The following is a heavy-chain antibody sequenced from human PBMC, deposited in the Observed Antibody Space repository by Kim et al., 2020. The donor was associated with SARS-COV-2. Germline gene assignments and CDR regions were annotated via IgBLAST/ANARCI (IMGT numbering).Heavy chain of an antibody. CDR2: IYPGDSDT. CDR1: GYSFTSYW. CDR3: ARKYYYDSRGYYAYNI. D-gene: IGHD3-22*01. Sequence: GESLKISCTGSGYSFTSYWIAWVRQMPGKGLEWMGIIYPGDSDTRYSPSFQGQVTISADRSISTAYLQWSSLKASDTATYYFARKYYYDSRGYYAYNIWG. J-gene: IGHJ3*02. V-gene: IGHV5-51*01.